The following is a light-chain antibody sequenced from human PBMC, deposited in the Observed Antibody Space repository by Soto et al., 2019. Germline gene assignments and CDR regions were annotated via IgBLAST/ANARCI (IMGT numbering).Light chain of an antibody. V-gene: IGKV3-20*01. J-gene: IGKJ5*01. CDR2: GAS. CDR1: QTVSRSY. CDR3: QEHDNLPIT. Sequence: EIVLTQSPGALSLSPGERATLSCRAIQTVSRSYLAWYHQKPGQAPRLLIYGASTRATGIPDRFSGSGSGTDFTPTISRLEPVDSAVYDCQEHDNLPITFGQGTRLEIK.